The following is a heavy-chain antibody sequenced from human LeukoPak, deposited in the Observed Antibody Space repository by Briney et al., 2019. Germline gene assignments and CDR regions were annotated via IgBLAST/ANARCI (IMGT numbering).Heavy chain of an antibody. Sequence: PGGSLRLSCAASGFTFTSFSFSWVRQAPGKGLEWVSSINTVATYIYYADSVRGRFTISRDNAKNSVYLQMDSLRAEDTGVYYCARGTIAVAGTSGYWGQGTLVTVSS. CDR2: INTVATYI. D-gene: IGHD6-19*01. CDR3: ARGTIAVAGTSGY. V-gene: IGHV3-21*01. CDR1: GFTFTSFS. J-gene: IGHJ4*02.